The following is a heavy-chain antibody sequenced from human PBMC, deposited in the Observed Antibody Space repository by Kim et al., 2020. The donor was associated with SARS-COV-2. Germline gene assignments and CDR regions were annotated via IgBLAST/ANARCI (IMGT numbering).Heavy chain of an antibody. CDR3: ARGFGSGDYLIDN. CDR2: INAGNGKT. CDR1: GYTFTNYA. V-gene: IGHV1-3*01. Sequence: ASVKVSCKASGYTFTNYAMHWMRQAPGQRLEWMGWINAGNGKTRYSQKFQGRVTITRDTSASTDYLELSNLRPEDTAVYFCARGFGSGDYLIDNWGQGTLVTVSS. D-gene: IGHD3-10*01. J-gene: IGHJ4*02.